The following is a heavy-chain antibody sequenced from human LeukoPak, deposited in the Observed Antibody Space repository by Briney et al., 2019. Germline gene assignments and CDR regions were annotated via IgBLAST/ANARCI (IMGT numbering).Heavy chain of an antibody. CDR2: IYYSGST. D-gene: IGHD3/OR15-3a*01. CDR1: GGSISSYY. Sequence: SETLSLTCTVPGGSISSYYWSWIRQPPGKGLGWIGYIYYSGSTNYNPSLKSRVTISVDTSKNQFSLKLSSVTAADTAVYYCASGLGIRFFDYWGQGTLVTVSS. CDR3: ASGLGIRFFDY. V-gene: IGHV4-59*01. J-gene: IGHJ4*02.